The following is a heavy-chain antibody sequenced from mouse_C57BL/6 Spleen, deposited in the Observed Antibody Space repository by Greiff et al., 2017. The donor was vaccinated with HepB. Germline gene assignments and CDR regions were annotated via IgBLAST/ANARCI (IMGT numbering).Heavy chain of an antibody. J-gene: IGHJ2*01. V-gene: IGHV3-6*01. CDR3: AREGSNGNFDY. CDR1: GYSITSGYY. Sequence: EVKLVESGPGLVKPSQSLSLTCSVTGYSITSGYYWNWIRQFPGNKLEWMGYISYDGSNNYNPSLKNRISITRDTSKNQFFLKLNSVTTEDTATYYCAREGSNGNFDYWGQGTTLTVSS. CDR2: ISYDGSN. D-gene: IGHD2-5*01.